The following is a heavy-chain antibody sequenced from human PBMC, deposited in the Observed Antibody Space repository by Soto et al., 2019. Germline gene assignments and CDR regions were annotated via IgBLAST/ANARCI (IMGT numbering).Heavy chain of an antibody. Sequence: ASVKVSCKASGYTFTTYAMHWVRQAPGQRLEWMGWINAGNGKTKYSQKFQGRVTITRDTSATTVYMELSSLRSEDTAVYYCARAGDDCSTTNSYMIDYWGQGTLVTVSS. CDR2: INAGNGKT. D-gene: IGHD2-2*02. V-gene: IGHV1-3*01. CDR3: ARAGDDCSTTNSYMIDY. CDR1: GYTFTTYA. J-gene: IGHJ4*02.